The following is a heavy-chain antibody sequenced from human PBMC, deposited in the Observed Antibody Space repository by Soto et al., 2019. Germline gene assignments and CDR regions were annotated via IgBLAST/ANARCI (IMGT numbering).Heavy chain of an antibody. D-gene: IGHD4-17*01. J-gene: IGHJ6*02. CDR1: GVTVRHKD. V-gene: IGHV3-53*01. CDR3: ARDTDYYGMDV. CDR2: IYSGSST. Sequence: SGGCMRLGCAACGVTVRHKDMSGVRQAPGEGLEWVSVIYSGSSTYYADSVKGRFTISRDNSKNTLYLQMNSLRAEDTAVYYCARDTDYYGMDVWGQGTTVTVSS.